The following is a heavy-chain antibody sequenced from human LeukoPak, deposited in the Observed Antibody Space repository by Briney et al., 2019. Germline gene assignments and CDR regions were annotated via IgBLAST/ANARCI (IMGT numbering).Heavy chain of an antibody. Sequence: ASVKVSCKASGYTFTGYYMHWVRQAPGQGLEWMVWINPNSGGTNYAQKFQGRVTMTRDASISTAYMELSRLRSDDTAVYYCAREGLLWFGELLSYYYYGMDVWGQGTTVTVSS. V-gene: IGHV1-2*02. D-gene: IGHD3-10*01. J-gene: IGHJ6*02. CDR2: INPNSGGT. CDR3: AREGLLWFGELLSYYYYGMDV. CDR1: GYTFTGYY.